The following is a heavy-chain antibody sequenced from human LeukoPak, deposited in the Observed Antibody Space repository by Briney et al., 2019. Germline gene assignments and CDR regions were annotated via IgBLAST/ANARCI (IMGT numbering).Heavy chain of an antibody. D-gene: IGHD3-3*01. CDR3: ARAPESGNGSFGP. CDR2: IYHSGTT. V-gene: IGHV4-31*03. Sequence: SETLSLTCTVSGGSISSGGYYWSWIRQHPGKGLEWIGYIYHSGTTYDNPSLRSRVSISIDTSKGQFSLKLNSVTAADTAVYYCARAPESGNGSFGPWGQGTLVTVSS. J-gene: IGHJ5*02. CDR1: GGSISSGGYY.